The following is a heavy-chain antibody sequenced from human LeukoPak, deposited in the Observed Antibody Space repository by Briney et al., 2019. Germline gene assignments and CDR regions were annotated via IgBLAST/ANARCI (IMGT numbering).Heavy chain of an antibody. D-gene: IGHD2-15*01. CDR1: GYSFTSYW. CDR2: IDPSDSYT. Sequence: GESLQISCQGSGYSFTSYWISWVRQMPGKGLEWMGRIDPSDSYTNYSPSFQGHVTISADKSISTAYLQWSSLKASDTAMYYCARHEGYCSGGSCYENWFDPWGQGTLVTVSS. CDR3: ARHEGYCSGGSCYENWFDP. V-gene: IGHV5-10-1*01. J-gene: IGHJ5*02.